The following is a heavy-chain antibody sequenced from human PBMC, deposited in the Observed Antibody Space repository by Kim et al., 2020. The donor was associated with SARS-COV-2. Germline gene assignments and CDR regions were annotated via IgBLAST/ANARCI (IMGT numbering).Heavy chain of an antibody. CDR3: ARELFYSNSSYIDY. V-gene: IGHV1-69*13. CDR1: GGTLSSNA. CDR2: IIPMFDTA. J-gene: IGHJ4*02. Sequence: SVKVSCKASGGTLSSNAISWVRQAPGQGLEWMGGIIPMFDTAKYARKFQGRVTMTAEESTSTAYMELSSLRSEDTAVYYCARELFYSNSSYIDYWGQGTLVTVSS. D-gene: IGHD6-6*01.